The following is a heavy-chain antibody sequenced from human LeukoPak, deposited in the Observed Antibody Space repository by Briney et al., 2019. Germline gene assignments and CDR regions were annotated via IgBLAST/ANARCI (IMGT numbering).Heavy chain of an antibody. CDR1: GFTFSTYT. CDR3: AIDPNWGTHS. J-gene: IGHJ4*02. V-gene: IGHV3-23*01. D-gene: IGHD7-27*01. CDR2: IGNNGGGI. Sequence: PGGSLRLSCAASGFTFSTYTMYWVRHPPGKRLEWVSIIGNNGGGIHYADSVRGRFTISRDNSRNALYLQMNSLRVEDTAVYYCAIDPNWGTHSWGQGVLVTVSS.